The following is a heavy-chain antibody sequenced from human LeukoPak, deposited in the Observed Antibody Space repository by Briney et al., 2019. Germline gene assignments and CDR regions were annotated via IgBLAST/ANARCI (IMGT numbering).Heavy chain of an antibody. CDR1: GGSISSYY. D-gene: IGHD4-23*01. CDR3: ARAGSPGGNPFDY. V-gene: IGHV4-59*01. Sequence: SERLSLTRTVAGGSISSYYGSWIRQPPGKGLEWIGYIYYSGSTSYNPSLQSRVTISVDTSKNAFSLKLGSVTAADTAVYYRARAGSPGGNPFDYWGQGTLVTVSS. J-gene: IGHJ4*02. CDR2: IYYSGST.